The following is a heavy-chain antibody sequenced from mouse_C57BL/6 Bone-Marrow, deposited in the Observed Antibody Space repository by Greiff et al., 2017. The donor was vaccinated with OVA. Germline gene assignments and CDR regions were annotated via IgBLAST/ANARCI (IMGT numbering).Heavy chain of an antibody. CDR2: ISSGSSTI. Sequence: EVKLMESGGGLVKPGGSLKLSCAASGFTFSDYGMHWVRQDPEKGLEWVAYISSGSSTIYYADTVKGRFTISRDNAKNTLFLQMTSLRSEDTAMYYCARSSYAMDYWGQGTSVTVSS. CDR1: GFTFSDYG. D-gene: IGHD6-1*01. V-gene: IGHV5-17*01. CDR3: ARSSYAMDY. J-gene: IGHJ4*01.